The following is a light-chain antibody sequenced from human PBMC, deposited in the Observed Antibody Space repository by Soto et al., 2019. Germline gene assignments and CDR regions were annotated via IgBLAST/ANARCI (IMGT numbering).Light chain of an antibody. Sequence: QPVLTKPPSVSGAPGQRVTISCTGSSSNIGAGYDVHWYQQLPGTAPKLLIYGNNNRPSGVPDRFSGSKSGASASLAIAGLQAEDEADYYCLSYDSLLGASVLFGGGTKVTVL. CDR2: GNN. CDR1: SSNIGAGYD. V-gene: IGLV1-40*01. CDR3: LSYDSLLGASVL. J-gene: IGLJ3*02.